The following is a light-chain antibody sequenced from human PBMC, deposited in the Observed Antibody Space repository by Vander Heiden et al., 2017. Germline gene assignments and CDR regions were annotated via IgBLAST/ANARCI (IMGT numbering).Light chain of an antibody. CDR3: QSYDSSLSGWVV. J-gene: IGLJ2*01. CDR1: SSNIGAGYD. CDR2: GNS. V-gene: IGLV1-40*01. Sequence: QSVLTQPPSVSGAPGQRVTISCTGSSSNIGAGYDVHWYQPLPGTAPKLLIYGNSNRPSGVPDRSPGSKSGTSASLAITGLQAEDEADYYCQSYDSSLSGWVVFGGGTKLTVL.